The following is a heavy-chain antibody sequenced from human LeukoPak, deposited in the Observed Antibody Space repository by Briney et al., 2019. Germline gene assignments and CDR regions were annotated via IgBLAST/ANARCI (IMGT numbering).Heavy chain of an antibody. J-gene: IGHJ4*02. Sequence: SETLSLTCTVSGDSISTSTYYWGWIRQPPGQGLEWIGSIYYGGSTYYSPSLKSRVTIAVDTSKNQFSLKLSSVTAADTAVYYCARRRGWKQQLVYFDYWGQGTLATVSS. D-gene: IGHD6-13*01. CDR2: IYYGGST. V-gene: IGHV4-39*01. CDR1: GDSISTSTYY. CDR3: ARRRGWKQQLVYFDY.